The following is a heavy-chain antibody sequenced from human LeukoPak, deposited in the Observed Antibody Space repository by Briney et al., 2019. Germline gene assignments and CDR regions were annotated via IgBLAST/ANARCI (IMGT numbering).Heavy chain of an antibody. CDR3: ARDPYSGSYLNWFGP. J-gene: IGHJ5*02. CDR1: GYTFTSYG. D-gene: IGHD1-26*01. CDR2: ISAYNGNT. Sequence: ASVKVSCKASGYTFTSYGISWVRQAPGQGLEWMGWISAYNGNTNYAQKLQGRVTMTTDTSTSTAYMELRSLRSDDTAVYYCARDPYSGSYLNWFGPWGQGTLVTVSS. V-gene: IGHV1-18*01.